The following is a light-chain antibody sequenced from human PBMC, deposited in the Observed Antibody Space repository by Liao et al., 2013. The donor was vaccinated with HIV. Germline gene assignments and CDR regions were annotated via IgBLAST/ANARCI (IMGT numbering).Light chain of an antibody. CDR2: YDS. Sequence: SYVLTQPPSVSVAPGKTARITCGGNNIGSKSVHWYQQKPGQAPVLVIYYDSDRPSGIPERFSGSNSGNTATLTISRVEAGDEADYSCQVWDSSSDHPVVFGGGTKLTFL. CDR3: QVWDSSSDHPVV. CDR1: NIGSKS. V-gene: IGLV3-21*04. J-gene: IGLJ2*01.